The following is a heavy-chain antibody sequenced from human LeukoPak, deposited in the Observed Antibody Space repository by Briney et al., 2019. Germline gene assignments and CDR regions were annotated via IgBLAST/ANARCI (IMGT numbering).Heavy chain of an antibody. J-gene: IGHJ6*02. CDR3: ARVRIGQQLDKYYYYAMDA. CDR2: INPNSGGT. V-gene: IGHV1-2*02. D-gene: IGHD6-13*01. Sequence: GASVKVSCKASGYTFTDYYMHWVRQAPGQGLEWMGWINPNSGGTNYAQKFQGRVTMTTDTSISTAYMEVSRLRSDDTAVYYCARVRIGQQLDKYYYYAMDAWGQGTTVTVSS. CDR1: GYTFTDYY.